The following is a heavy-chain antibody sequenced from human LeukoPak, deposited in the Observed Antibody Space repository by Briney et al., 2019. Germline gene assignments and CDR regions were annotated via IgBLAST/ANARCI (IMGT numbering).Heavy chain of an antibody. J-gene: IGHJ6*02. CDR2: ISGSGGNT. CDR3: AKFFPVVRGHSSVRAV. V-gene: IGHV3-23*01. Sequence: GGSLRLSCAASGFTFSSYAMSWVRQAPGKGLEWVSAISGSGGNTYNADSVKGRFTISRDNSKNTLDLQMNSLRAEDTAVYYCAKFFPVVRGHSSVRAVWAQGPPVPVS. D-gene: IGHD3-10*01. CDR1: GFTFSSYA.